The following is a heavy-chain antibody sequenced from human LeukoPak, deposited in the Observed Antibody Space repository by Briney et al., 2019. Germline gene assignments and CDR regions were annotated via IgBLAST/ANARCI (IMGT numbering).Heavy chain of an antibody. CDR1: GGSFSGYY. D-gene: IGHD6-13*01. Sequence: SETLSLTCAVYGGSFSGYYWSWIRQPPGKGLEWIGEINHSGSTNYIPSLKSRVTISVDTSKNQFSLKLSSVTAADTAVYYCARGPPDSSSWYQSREMGYWGQGTLVTVSS. V-gene: IGHV4-34*01. CDR2: INHSGST. J-gene: IGHJ4*02. CDR3: ARGPPDSSSWYQSREMGY.